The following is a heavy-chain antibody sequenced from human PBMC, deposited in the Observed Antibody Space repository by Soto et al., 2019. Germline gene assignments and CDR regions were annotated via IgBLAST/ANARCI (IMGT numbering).Heavy chain of an antibody. CDR2: IKEDGSEK. Sequence: GGSLRLSCAASGFVFRSYWMNWVRQAPGKGLEWVANIKEDGSEKYYVDSVKGRFTISRDNAKNSLYLHMNTLRVDDTAVYYCARAPVRPNDVGGQGTLVTVSS. J-gene: IGHJ4*02. D-gene: IGHD1-1*01. CDR1: GFVFRSYW. V-gene: IGHV3-7*03. CDR3: ARAPVRPNDV.